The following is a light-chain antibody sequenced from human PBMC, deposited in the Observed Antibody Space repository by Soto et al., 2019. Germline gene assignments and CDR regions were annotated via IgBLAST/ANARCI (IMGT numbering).Light chain of an antibody. V-gene: IGKV1-39*01. J-gene: IGKJ3*01. CDR2: AAS. CDR3: QQSYSTPF. Sequence: DIQMTQSPSSLSASVGDRVTITCRASQSISSYLNWYQQKPGKAPKLLIYAASSLQSGVPSRFSGSGSGTDFTLTISSLQPEDFATYYCQQSYSTPFFGPGTKVYIK. CDR1: QSISSY.